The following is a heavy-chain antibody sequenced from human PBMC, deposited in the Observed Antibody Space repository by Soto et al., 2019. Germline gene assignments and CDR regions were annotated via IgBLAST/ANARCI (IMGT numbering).Heavy chain of an antibody. CDR2: ISAYNGNT. J-gene: IGHJ4*02. Sequence: ASVKVSCKASGYTFTSYGISWVRQAPGQGLEWMGWISAYNGNTNYAQKLQGGVTMTTDPSTSTAYMELRSLRSDDTAVYYCARDLAVVECSGYNYFDYWGQGTLVTVSS. CDR1: GYTFTSYG. CDR3: ARDLAVVECSGYNYFDY. V-gene: IGHV1-18*04. D-gene: IGHD3-22*01.